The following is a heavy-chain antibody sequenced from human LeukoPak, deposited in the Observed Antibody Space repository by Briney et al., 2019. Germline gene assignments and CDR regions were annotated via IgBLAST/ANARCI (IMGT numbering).Heavy chain of an antibody. CDR1: GYTFTSYY. J-gene: IGHJ4*02. Sequence: ASVKISCKASGYTFTSYYMHWVRQAPGQGLEWMGWTNTNTGNPTYAQGFTGRFVFSLDTSVSTAYLQISSLKAEDTAVYYCAREFGWYFDYWGQGPLVTVSS. CDR3: AREFGWYFDY. D-gene: IGHD6-19*01. CDR2: TNTNTGNP. V-gene: IGHV7-4-1*02.